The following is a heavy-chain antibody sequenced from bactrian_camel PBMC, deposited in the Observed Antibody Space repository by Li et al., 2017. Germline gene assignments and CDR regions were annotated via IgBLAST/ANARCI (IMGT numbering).Heavy chain of an antibody. D-gene: IGHD4*01. CDR3: AVDYTAPRPDGLKWDCATMIPDY. Sequence: VQLVESGGGLVQPGGSLRLSCAASGFTFTNYAMSWVRQAPGKGLEWVSAINSGGGSTYYADSVKGRFTISRDNAKNVLYLQMNTLKPEDTAMYFCAVDYTAPRPDGLKWDCATMIPDYWGQGTQVTVS. CDR2: INSGGGST. CDR1: GFTFTNYA. V-gene: IGHV3S40*01. J-gene: IGHJ4*01.